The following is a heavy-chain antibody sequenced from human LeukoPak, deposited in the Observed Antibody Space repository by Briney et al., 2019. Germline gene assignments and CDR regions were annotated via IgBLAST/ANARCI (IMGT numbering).Heavy chain of an antibody. CDR2: MSPNSGNT. CDR1: GYTFTSYD. J-gene: IGHJ6*02. CDR3: AREYCSSTSCPYYYYYGMDV. Sequence: ASVKVSCKASGYTFTSYDINWVRQATGQGLEWMGWMSPNSGNTGYAQKFQGRVTMTRSTSISTAYMELSSLRSEDTAVYYCAREYCSSTSCPYYYYYGMDVWDQGTTVTVSS. D-gene: IGHD2-2*01. V-gene: IGHV1-8*01.